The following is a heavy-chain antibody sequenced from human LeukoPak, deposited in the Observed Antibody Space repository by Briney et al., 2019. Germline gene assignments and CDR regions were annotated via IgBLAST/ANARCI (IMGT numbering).Heavy chain of an antibody. CDR2: ISGGGGST. CDR1: GFTFSSCA. V-gene: IGHV3-23*01. J-gene: IGHJ4*02. D-gene: IGHD3-22*01. CDR3: AKNYYDSSGYYSVFDY. Sequence: PGGSLRLSCAASGFTFSSCAMDWVRQAPGKGLEWVSTISGGGGSTYYADSVKGRFTISRDNSKNTLYLQMNSLRAEDTAVYYCAKNYYDSSGYYSVFDYWGQGTLVTVSS.